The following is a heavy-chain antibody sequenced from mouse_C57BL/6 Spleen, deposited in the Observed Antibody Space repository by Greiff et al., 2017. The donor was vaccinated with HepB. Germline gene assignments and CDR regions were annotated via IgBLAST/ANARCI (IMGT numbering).Heavy chain of an antibody. CDR3: ARFYYYGSSYFDY. D-gene: IGHD1-1*01. J-gene: IGHJ2*01. Sequence: VQLQESGAELVKPGASVKISCKASGYTFTGYYINWVKQRPGQGLEWIGKIDPGSGSTYYNEKFKGKATLTADKSSSTAYMQLSSLTSEDSAVYFCARFYYYGSSYFDYWGQGTTLTVSS. CDR2: IDPGSGST. V-gene: IGHV1-77*01. CDR1: GYTFTGYY.